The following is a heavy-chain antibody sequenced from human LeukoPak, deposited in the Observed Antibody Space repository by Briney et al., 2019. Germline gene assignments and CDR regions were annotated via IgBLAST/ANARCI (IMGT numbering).Heavy chain of an antibody. CDR1: GYIFTSYY. CDR2: INTNTGNP. D-gene: IGHD3-3*01. J-gene: IGHJ4*02. Sequence: ASVKVSCKASGYIFTSYYMYWVRQAPGQGLEWMGWINTNTGNPTYAQGFTGRFVFSLDTSVSTAYLQISSLKAEDTAVYYCARSRTYYDFWSGYSADRPFDYWGQGTLVTVSS. CDR3: ARSRTYYDFWSGYSADRPFDY. V-gene: IGHV7-4-1*02.